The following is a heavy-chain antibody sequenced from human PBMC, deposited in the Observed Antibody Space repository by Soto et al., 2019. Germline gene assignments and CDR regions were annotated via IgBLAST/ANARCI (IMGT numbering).Heavy chain of an antibody. D-gene: IGHD3-3*01. CDR1: GGSISSYY. CDR3: ARGHYDFWSGYFATIDY. V-gene: IGHV4-59*08. Sequence: QVQLQESGPGLVKPSETLSLTCTVSGGSISSYYWSWIRQPPGKGLGWIGYIYYSGSTNYNPSFKSRVTISVDTSKNQFSLKLSSVTAADTAVYYCARGHYDFWSGYFATIDYWGQGTLVTVSS. CDR2: IYYSGST. J-gene: IGHJ4*02.